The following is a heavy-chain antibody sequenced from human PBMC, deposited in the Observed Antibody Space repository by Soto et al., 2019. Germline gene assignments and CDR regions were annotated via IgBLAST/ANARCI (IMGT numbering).Heavy chain of an antibody. J-gene: IGHJ6*02. CDR1: GFTFSSYG. V-gene: IGHV3-30*18. D-gene: IGHD3-22*01. CDR2: LSYDGSNK. Sequence: GGSLRLSCAASGFTFSSYGMHWVRQAPGKGLEWVAVLSYDGSNKYYADSVKGRFTISRDNSKNTLYLQMNSLRAEDTAVYSCAKQPWCYYDSRPYGMDVWGQGTTVTVSS. CDR3: AKQPWCYYDSRPYGMDV.